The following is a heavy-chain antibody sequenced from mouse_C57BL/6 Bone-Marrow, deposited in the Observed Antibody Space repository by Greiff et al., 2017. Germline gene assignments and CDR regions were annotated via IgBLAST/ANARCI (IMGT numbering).Heavy chain of an antibody. V-gene: IGHV1-63*01. D-gene: IGHD2-5*01. CDR2: IYPGGGYT. CDR3: ARGGYYSNYVGAMDY. Sequence: QVQLQQSGAELVKPGASVKISCKASGYTFTNYWIGWAKQRPGHGLEWIGDIYPGGGYTNYNEKFKGKATLTADKSSSTAYMQFSSLTSEDSAIYYCARGGYYSNYVGAMDYWGQGTSVTVSS. J-gene: IGHJ4*01. CDR1: GYTFTNYW.